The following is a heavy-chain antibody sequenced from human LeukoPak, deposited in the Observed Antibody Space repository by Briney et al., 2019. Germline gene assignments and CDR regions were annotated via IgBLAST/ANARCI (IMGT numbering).Heavy chain of an antibody. Sequence: PSQTLSLTCTVSGGSISSGSYYWSWIRQPAGKGLEWIGRIYTSGSTNYNPSLKSRVTISVDTSKNQFSLKLSSVTAADTAVYYCARVTGIVGANYCFDYWGQGTLVTVSS. J-gene: IGHJ4*02. V-gene: IGHV4-61*02. CDR3: ARVTGIVGANYCFDY. CDR1: GGSISSGSYY. CDR2: IYTSGST. D-gene: IGHD1-26*01.